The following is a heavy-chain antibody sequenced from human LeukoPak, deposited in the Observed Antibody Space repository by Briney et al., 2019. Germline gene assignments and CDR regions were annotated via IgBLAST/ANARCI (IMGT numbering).Heavy chain of an antibody. Sequence: GGSLRLSCAASGFTFSDYYMSWLRQAPGKGLEWVSYISSSGSTIYYADSVKGRFTISRDNAKNSLYLQMNSLRAEDTAVYCCARKVVPAAPIDYWGQGTLVTVSS. J-gene: IGHJ4*02. CDR2: ISSSGSTI. V-gene: IGHV3-11*04. CDR3: ARKVVPAAPIDY. D-gene: IGHD2-2*01. CDR1: GFTFSDYY.